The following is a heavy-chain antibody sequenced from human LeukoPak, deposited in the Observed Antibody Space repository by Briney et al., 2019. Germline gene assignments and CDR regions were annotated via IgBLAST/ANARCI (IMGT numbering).Heavy chain of an antibody. V-gene: IGHV1-18*01. D-gene: IGHD4-17*01. Sequence: ASVKVSCKASGYTFTSYGISWVRQAPGQGLEWMGWISIYNGNTHYGENFKGRVTKTKDTSTKTAYMELRSLSFDDTAVYYCVRDYGDHFDYWGQGTLVTVSS. J-gene: IGHJ4*02. CDR1: GYTFTSYG. CDR3: VRDYGDHFDY. CDR2: ISIYNGNT.